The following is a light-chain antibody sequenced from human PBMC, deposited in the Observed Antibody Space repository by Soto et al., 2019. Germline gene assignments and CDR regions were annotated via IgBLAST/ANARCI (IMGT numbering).Light chain of an antibody. V-gene: IGKV3-20*01. CDR3: QQYGSSPPAT. J-gene: IGKJ2*01. CDR2: GAS. CDR1: QTVDSSY. Sequence: EIVLTQSPGTLSLSPGERATLYCRASQTVDSSYLAWYQQSPGQAPRLLIYGASNRATGIPDRFSGSGSGTDFTLAISRLEPEDFAVYFCQQYGSSPPATFGQGTKLEIK.